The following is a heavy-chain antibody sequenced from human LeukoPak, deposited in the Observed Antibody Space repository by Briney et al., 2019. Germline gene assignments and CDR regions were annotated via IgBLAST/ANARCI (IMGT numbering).Heavy chain of an antibody. V-gene: IGHV3-53*05. CDR1: GFTVSSNY. D-gene: IGHD6-19*01. CDR3: ARGFFKQWLARIYYFDY. J-gene: IGHJ4*02. CDR2: IYSGGST. Sequence: GGSLRLSCAASGFTVSSNYMSWVRQAPGKGLEWVSVIYSGGSTYYADSVKGRFTISRDNSKNTLYLQMNSLRAEDTAVYYCARGFFKQWLARIYYFDYWGQGTLVTVSS.